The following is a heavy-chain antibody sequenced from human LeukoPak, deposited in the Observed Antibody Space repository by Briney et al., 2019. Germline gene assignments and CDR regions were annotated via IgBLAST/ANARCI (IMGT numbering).Heavy chain of an antibody. D-gene: IGHD3-22*01. V-gene: IGHV1-18*01. Sequence: GASVKVSCKASGYTFTSYGISWVRQAPGQGLEWMGWISAYNGNTNYAQKLQGRVTMTTDTSTSTAYMELRSLRSDDTAVYYCARVSLFDSSGPDWYFDLWGRGTLVTVSS. CDR1: GYTFTSYG. CDR2: ISAYNGNT. J-gene: IGHJ2*01. CDR3: ARVSLFDSSGPDWYFDL.